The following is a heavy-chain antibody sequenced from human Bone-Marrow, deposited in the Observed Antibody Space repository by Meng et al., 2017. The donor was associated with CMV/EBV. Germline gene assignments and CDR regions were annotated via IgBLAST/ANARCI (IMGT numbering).Heavy chain of an antibody. D-gene: IGHD3-10*01. CDR2: INPSGGST. J-gene: IGHJ5*02. V-gene: IGHV1-46*01. Sequence: ASVKVSCKASGYTFTSYYMHWVRQAPGQGLEWMGIINPSGGSTSYAQKFQGRVTMTRDTSTSTVYMELSSLRSDDTAVYYCARDWFGELYWFDPWGQGTLVTVSS. CDR3: ARDWFGELYWFDP. CDR1: GYTFTSYY.